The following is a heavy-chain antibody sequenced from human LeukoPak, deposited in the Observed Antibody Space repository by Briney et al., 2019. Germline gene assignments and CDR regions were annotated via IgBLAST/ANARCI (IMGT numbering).Heavy chain of an antibody. CDR3: AKGPSANFRSPFDN. CDR2: ISGSGGHT. Sequence: GGSLRLSCAASGFIFNNYAMSWVRQAPGKGLEWVSGISGSGGHTHYVDSVKGRFTISRDNSKNTLYLEMNSLRADDTAMYYCAKGPSANFRSPFDNWGQGTLVSVSS. J-gene: IGHJ4*02. V-gene: IGHV3-23*01. D-gene: IGHD2/OR15-2a*01. CDR1: GFIFNNYA.